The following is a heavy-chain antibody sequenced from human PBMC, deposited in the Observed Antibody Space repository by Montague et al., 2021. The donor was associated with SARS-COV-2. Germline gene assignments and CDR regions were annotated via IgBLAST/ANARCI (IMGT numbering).Heavy chain of an antibody. Sequence: SETLSLTCTVSGGSISSYYWSWIRQPPGKGLEWIGNIFHSGSTYYNPSLKSRVTMSVDTSKNHFSLRLNSVTAADTAIYYCASLTWMELWLSGYYFDSWGQGTLVTVSS. CDR1: GGSISSYY. CDR2: IFHSGST. V-gene: IGHV4-59*04. J-gene: IGHJ4*02. CDR3: ASLTWMELWLSGYYFDS. D-gene: IGHD5-18*01.